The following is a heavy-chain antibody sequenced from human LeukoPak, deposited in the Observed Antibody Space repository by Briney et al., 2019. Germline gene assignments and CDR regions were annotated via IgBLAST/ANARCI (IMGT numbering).Heavy chain of an antibody. D-gene: IGHD2-2*01. CDR2: MSYDGSNK. Sequence: GGSLRLSCAASGFTFSGYALHWVRQAPGKGLQWVAVMSYDGSNKYYADSVKGRFTISRDNSKNTLYLQMNSLRPEDTAVYYCARTLGYCSSTSCYPHNYYYYGMDVWGQGTTVTVSS. V-gene: IGHV3-30-3*01. J-gene: IGHJ6*02. CDR3: ARTLGYCSSTSCYPHNYYYYGMDV. CDR1: GFTFSGYA.